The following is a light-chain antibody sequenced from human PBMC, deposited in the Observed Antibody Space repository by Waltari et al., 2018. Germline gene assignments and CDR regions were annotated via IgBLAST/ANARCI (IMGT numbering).Light chain of an antibody. J-gene: IGKJ4*01. CDR1: QSVGRS. CDR2: DAS. V-gene: IGKV3-11*01. Sequence: EIVLTQSPATLSLSPGDRATLSCRASQSVGRSLSWYQQKPGQPPRLLIYDASTRATGIPARISGSGSGTDFTLTIGSLEPEDFAVYFCLQRSNWPLTFGGGTTVEIK. CDR3: LQRSNWPLT.